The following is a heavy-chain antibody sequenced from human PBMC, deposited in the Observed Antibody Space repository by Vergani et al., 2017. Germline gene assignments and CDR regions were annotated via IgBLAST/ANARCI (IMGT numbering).Heavy chain of an antibody. D-gene: IGHD3-3*01. CDR1: GYSFTSYW. J-gene: IGHJ3*02. V-gene: IGHV5-51*03. CDR2: IYPGDSET. CDR3: ARSVCVHYDFWSGADAFDI. Sequence: EVQLVQSGAEVKKPGESLKISCKGSGYSFTSYWIGWVRQMPGKGLEWSGIIYPGDSETRYSSSFQGQVTFAADKSISTAYLQWSSLKASETAMYYCARSVCVHYDFWSGADAFDIWGQGTMVTVSS.